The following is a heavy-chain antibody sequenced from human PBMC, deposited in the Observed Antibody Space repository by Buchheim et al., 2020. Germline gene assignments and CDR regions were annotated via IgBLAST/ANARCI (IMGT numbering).Heavy chain of an antibody. D-gene: IGHD4-17*01. CDR2: INHSGST. CDR3: ARIRTSYGDYKFYFDY. CDR1: GGSFSGYY. Sequence: QVQLQQWGAGLLKPSETLSLTCAVYGGSFSGYYWCRIRQPPGKGLEWIGEINHSGSTNYNPSLKSRATIPVDTSKNQVSLKLRSVTAADTAVYYCARIRTSYGDYKFYFDYWGQGTL. J-gene: IGHJ4*02. V-gene: IGHV4-34*01.